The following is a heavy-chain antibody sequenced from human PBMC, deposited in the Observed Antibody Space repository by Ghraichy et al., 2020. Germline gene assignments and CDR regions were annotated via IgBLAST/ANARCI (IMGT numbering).Heavy chain of an antibody. J-gene: IGHJ4*02. V-gene: IGHV4-34*01. D-gene: IGHD3-22*01. CDR3: ASASGYYDAAFDY. CDR2: INHSGST. Sequence: SETLSLTCAVYGGSFSGYYWSWIRQPPGKGLEWIGEINHSGSTNYNPSLKSRVTISVDTAKNQFFLKLSSVTAADTAVYYCASASGYYDAAFDYWGQGTLVTVSS. CDR1: GGSFSGYY.